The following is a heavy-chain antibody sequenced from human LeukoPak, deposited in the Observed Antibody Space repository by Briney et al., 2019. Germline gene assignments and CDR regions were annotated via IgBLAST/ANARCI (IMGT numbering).Heavy chain of an antibody. D-gene: IGHD5-18*01. CDR1: GGTFSSYA. V-gene: IGHV1-69*01. Sequence: SVKVSCKASGGTFSSYAISWVRQAPGQGLEWMGGIIPTFGTANYAQKFQGRVTITADESTSTAYMELSSLRSEDTAVYYCARYVDTAMVTVWGAFDIWGQGTMVTVSS. CDR3: ARYVDTAMVTVWGAFDI. J-gene: IGHJ3*02. CDR2: IIPTFGTA.